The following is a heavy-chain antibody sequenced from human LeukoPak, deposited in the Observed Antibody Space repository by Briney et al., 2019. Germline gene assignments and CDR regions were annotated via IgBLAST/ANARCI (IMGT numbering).Heavy chain of an antibody. D-gene: IGHD2-15*01. Sequence: SETLSLTCSVSGGSISSYYWSWIRQPPGRGLEWIGYIYSSGTTRYNPSLQSRLTILVDISKSQFSLKLSSVTAADTAVYYCARVVPDGYSDYWGQGSLVTVSS. CDR3: ARVVPDGYSDY. CDR1: GGSISSYY. J-gene: IGHJ4*02. CDR2: IYSSGTT. V-gene: IGHV4-59*01.